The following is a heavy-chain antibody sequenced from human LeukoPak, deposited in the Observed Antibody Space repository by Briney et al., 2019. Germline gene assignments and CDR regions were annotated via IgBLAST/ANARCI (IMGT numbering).Heavy chain of an antibody. CDR3: ARDLGYSYGFELNHAFDI. J-gene: IGHJ3*02. V-gene: IGHV1-46*01. D-gene: IGHD5-18*01. CDR1: GYTFTSYY. CDR2: INPSGGST. Sequence: ASVKVSCKASGYTFTSYYMHWVRQAPGQGLEWMGIINPSGGSTSYAQKFQGRVTMTRDTSTSTVYMELSSLRSGDTAVYYCARDLGYSYGFELNHAFDIWGQGTMVTVSS.